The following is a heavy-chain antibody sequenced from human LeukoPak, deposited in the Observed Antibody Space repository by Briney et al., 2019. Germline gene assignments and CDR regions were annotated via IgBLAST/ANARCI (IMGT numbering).Heavy chain of an antibody. CDR2: IYPGDSDT. Sequence: GESLKISCKGSGYSFTSYWIGWVRQMPGKGLEWTGIIYPGDSDTRYSPSFQGQVTVSADKSISTAYLQWSSLKASDTAMYYCARPRTYYYGSGSPDAFDIWGQGTMVTVSS. CDR3: ARPRTYYYGSGSPDAFDI. V-gene: IGHV5-51*01. CDR1: GYSFTSYW. D-gene: IGHD3-10*01. J-gene: IGHJ3*02.